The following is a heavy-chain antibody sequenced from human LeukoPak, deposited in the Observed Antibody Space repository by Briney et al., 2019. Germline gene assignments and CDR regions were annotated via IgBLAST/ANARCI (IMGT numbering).Heavy chain of an antibody. CDR1: VYSFTSYW. D-gene: IGHD6-13*01. V-gene: IGHV5-51*01. CDR2: IYPGDSDT. J-gene: IGHJ4*02. Sequence: GESLKISCKGSVYSFTSYWDGWVRQMPGKALEWMGIIYPGDSDTRYSPSFQRQVTISAAKSTSTASLQWSSLKASDTAMYSCARAAGRRYSSSWYEPYYFDYWGQGTLVTVSS. CDR3: ARAAGRRYSSSWYEPYYFDY.